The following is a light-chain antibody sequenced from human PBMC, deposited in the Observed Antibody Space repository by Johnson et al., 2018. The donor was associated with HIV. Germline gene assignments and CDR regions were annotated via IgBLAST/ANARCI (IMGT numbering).Light chain of an antibody. CDR1: SSNIGNNY. CDR2: DNN. V-gene: IGLV1-51*01. CDR3: GTWDSSLSALYV. J-gene: IGLJ1*01. Sequence: QSVLTQPHSVSAAPGQKVTISCSGSSSNIGNNYVSWYQQLPGTAPKLLIYDNNKRPSGIPDRFSGSKSGTSATLGITGLQTGDEADYYCGTWDSSLSALYVVGTGTKVTVL.